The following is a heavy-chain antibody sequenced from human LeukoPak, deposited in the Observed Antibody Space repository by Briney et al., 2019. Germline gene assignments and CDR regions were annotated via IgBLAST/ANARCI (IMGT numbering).Heavy chain of an antibody. J-gene: IGHJ4*02. CDR1: GFTFTNAW. CDR2: IKSKGDGETT. V-gene: IGHV3-15*01. D-gene: IGHD3-10*01. Sequence: TGGSLRLSCAASGFTFTNAWMTWVRQATGKGLEWVGRIKSKGDGETTDYAAPVKGRFSMSRDDSKATMYLQMYSLEAEDTAVYYCTTDLGLTMIRGVIVYWGQGALVTVSS. CDR3: TTDLGLTMIRGVIVY.